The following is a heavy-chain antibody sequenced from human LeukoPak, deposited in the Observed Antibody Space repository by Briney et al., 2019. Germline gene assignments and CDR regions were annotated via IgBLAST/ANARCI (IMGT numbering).Heavy chain of an antibody. CDR2: IIPIFGTA. J-gene: IGHJ5*02. Sequence: SVKVSCKASGGTFSSYAISWVRQAPGQGLEWRGGIIPIFGTANYAQKFQGRVTITADKSTSTAYMELSSLRSEDTAVYYCARDLSGGVIAAAGTNHWFDPWGQGTLVTVSS. V-gene: IGHV1-69*06. D-gene: IGHD6-13*01. CDR3: ARDLSGGVIAAAGTNHWFDP. CDR1: GGTFSSYA.